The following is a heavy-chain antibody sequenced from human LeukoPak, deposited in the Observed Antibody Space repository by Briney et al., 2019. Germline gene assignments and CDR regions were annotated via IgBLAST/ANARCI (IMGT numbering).Heavy chain of an antibody. Sequence: PGGTQRLSCAASGFSFSNYGMNWARQAPGKGLEWVSGITGNGGTTYYADSVKGRFTISRDNSRNTVYLQMNSLRAEDTAVYYCANDLGWIQLNLGRGQGTLVFGSS. CDR2: ITGNGGTT. D-gene: IGHD5-18*01. CDR1: GFSFSNYG. CDR3: ANDLGWIQLNLG. J-gene: IGHJ4*02. V-gene: IGHV3-23*01.